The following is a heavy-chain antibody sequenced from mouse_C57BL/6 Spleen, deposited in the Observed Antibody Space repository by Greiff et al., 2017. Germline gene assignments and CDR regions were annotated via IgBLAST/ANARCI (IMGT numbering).Heavy chain of an antibody. CDR1: GFSLTSYG. CDR3: ARGTDDYYAMDY. V-gene: IGHV2-6*03. Sequence: VKLVESGPGLVAPSQSLSITCTVSGFSLTSYGVHWVRQPPGKGLEWLVVIWSDGSTTYNSALKSRLRISKDNSKSQVFLKMNSLQTDDTAMYYCARGTDDYYAMDYWGQGTSVTVSS. J-gene: IGHJ4*01. D-gene: IGHD3-3*01. CDR2: IWSDGST.